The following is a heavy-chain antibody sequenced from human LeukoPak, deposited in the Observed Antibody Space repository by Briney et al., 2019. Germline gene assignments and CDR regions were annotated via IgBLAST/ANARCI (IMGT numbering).Heavy chain of an antibody. CDR3: ASIAAAGTIRFDP. CDR2: INPNSGGT. Sequence: ASVKVSCKASGYTFTGYYMHWVRQAPGQGLEWMGRINPNSGGTNYAQKFQGRVTMTRDTSISTAYMELSRLRSDDTAMYYCASIAAAGTIRFDPWGQGTLVTVSS. V-gene: IGHV1-2*06. CDR1: GYTFTGYY. J-gene: IGHJ5*02. D-gene: IGHD6-13*01.